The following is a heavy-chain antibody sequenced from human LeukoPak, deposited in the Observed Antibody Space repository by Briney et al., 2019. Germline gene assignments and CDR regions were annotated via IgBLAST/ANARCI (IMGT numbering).Heavy chain of an antibody. D-gene: IGHD3-10*01. CDR3: AFYYYGTRRFDP. Sequence: GGSLRLSCAASGFTFSNAWMSWVRQAPGKGLEWVGRVKSKTDGGTTDYAAPVKGRFTISRDDSKNTLYLQMNSLKTEDTAVYYCAFYYYGTRRFDPWGQGTLVTVSS. J-gene: IGHJ5*02. CDR2: VKSKTDGGTT. CDR1: GFTFSNAW. V-gene: IGHV3-15*01.